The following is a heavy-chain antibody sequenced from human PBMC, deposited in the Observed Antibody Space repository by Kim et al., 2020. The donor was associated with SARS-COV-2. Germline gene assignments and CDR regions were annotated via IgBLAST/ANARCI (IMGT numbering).Heavy chain of an antibody. D-gene: IGHD3-10*01. CDR3: ARGPGYRYMVRGVTPLDY. J-gene: IGHJ4*02. CDR1: GYSFTSYW. CDR2: IYPGDSDT. V-gene: IGHV5-51*01. Sequence: GESLKISCKGSGYSFTSYWIGWVRQMPGKGLEWMGIIYPGDSDTRYSPSFQGQVTISADKSISTAYLQWSSLKASDTAMYYCARGPGYRYMVRGVTPLDYWGQGTLVTVSS.